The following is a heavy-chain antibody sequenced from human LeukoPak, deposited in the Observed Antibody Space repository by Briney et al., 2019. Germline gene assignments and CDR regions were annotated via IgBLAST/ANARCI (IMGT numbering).Heavy chain of an antibody. V-gene: IGHV3-30*02. D-gene: IGHD2-15*01. J-gene: IGHJ4*02. CDR1: GFTFSSYG. CDR2: IRYDGSNE. CDR3: ARGYCSGGSCYQTPDY. Sequence: GGSLRLSCAASGFTFSSYGMHWVRQAPGKGLEWVSFIRYDGSNEYYADSVKGRFTISRDNAKNSLYLQMNSLRAEDTAVYYCARGYCSGGSCYQTPDYWGQGTLVTVSS.